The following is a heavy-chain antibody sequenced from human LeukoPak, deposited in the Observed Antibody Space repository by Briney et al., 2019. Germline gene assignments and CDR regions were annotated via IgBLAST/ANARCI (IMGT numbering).Heavy chain of an antibody. Sequence: GGSLRLSCAASGFTFSSYSMNWVRQAPGKGLEWVSSISSSSSYIYYADSVKGRFTISRDNAKNTLYLQMNSLRAEDTAVYYCAKDDDFWSGYPDYYGMDVWGQGTTVTVSS. CDR3: AKDDDFWSGYPDYYGMDV. D-gene: IGHD3-3*01. V-gene: IGHV3-21*04. CDR1: GFTFSSYS. J-gene: IGHJ6*02. CDR2: ISSSSSYI.